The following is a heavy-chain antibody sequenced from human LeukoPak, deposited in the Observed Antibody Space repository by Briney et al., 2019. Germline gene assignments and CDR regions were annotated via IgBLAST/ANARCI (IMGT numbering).Heavy chain of an antibody. CDR1: GFTFSSYG. D-gene: IGHD2-2*01. CDR2: ISYDGSNK. J-gene: IGHJ4*02. V-gene: IGHV3-30*18. Sequence: GGSLRLSCAASGFTFSSYGMHWVRQAPGKGLEWVAVISYDGSNKYYADSVKGRFTISRDNSKNTLYLQMNSLRAEDTAVYYCAKESGCSSTSCYRYFDYWGQGTLGTVSS. CDR3: AKESGCSSTSCYRYFDY.